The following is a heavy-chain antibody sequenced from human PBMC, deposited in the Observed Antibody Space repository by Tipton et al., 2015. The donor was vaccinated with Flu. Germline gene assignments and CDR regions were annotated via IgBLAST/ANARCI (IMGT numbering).Heavy chain of an antibody. J-gene: IGHJ6*02. V-gene: IGHV4-59*01. Sequence: TLSLTRTVSGGSISSYYWSWIRQPPGKGLEWIGYIYYSGSTNYNPSLKSRVTISVDTSKNQFSLKLSSVTAADTAVYYCARGGGRQQLDPWYYYGMDVWGQGTTVTVSS. CDR2: IYYSGST. CDR3: ARGGGRQQLDPWYYYGMDV. CDR1: GGSISSYY. D-gene: IGHD6-13*01.